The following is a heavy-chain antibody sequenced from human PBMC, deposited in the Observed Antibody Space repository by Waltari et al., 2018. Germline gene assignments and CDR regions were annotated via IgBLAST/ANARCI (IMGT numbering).Heavy chain of an antibody. CDR3: AGGGGWYKHFPDY. CDR1: GGSFSGYY. J-gene: IGHJ4*02. CDR2: INHSGST. D-gene: IGHD6-19*01. V-gene: IGHV4-34*01. Sequence: QVQLQQWGAGLLKPSETLSLTCAVYGGSFSGYYWSWIRQPPGKGLEWIGEINHSGSTNYNPSLKSRVTISVDTSKNQFSLKLSSVTAADTAVYYCAGGGGWYKHFPDYWGQGTLVTVSS.